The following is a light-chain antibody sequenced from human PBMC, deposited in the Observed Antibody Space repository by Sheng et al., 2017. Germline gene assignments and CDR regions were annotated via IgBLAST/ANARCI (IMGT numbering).Light chain of an antibody. CDR2: WAS. V-gene: IGKV4-1*01. CDR3: QQFLVTPPT. Sequence: EIVLTQSPGTLSLSPGERATLSCRASQSVSNSYLAWYQQKPGQPPKLLIYWASTRESGVPDRFSGSGSGTDFTLTISDLQAEDVAVYYCQQFLVTPPTFGQATKVELK. CDR1: QSVSNSY. J-gene: IGKJ1*01.